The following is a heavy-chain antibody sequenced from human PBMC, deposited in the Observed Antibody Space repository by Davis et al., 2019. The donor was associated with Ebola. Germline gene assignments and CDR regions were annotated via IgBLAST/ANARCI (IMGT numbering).Heavy chain of an antibody. CDR2: ISYDGSNK. J-gene: IGHJ4*02. CDR3: ARGGSYPGDY. V-gene: IGHV3-30*03. CDR1: GFTFSSYG. Sequence: GESLKISCAASGFTFSSYGMHWVRQAPGKGLEWVAVISYDGSNKYYADSVKGRFTISRDNSKNTLYLQMNSLRAEDTAVYYCARGGSYPGDYWGQGTLVTVSS. D-gene: IGHD1-26*01.